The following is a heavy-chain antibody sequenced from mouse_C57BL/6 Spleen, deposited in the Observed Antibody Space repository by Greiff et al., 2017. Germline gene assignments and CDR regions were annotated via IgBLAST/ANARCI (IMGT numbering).Heavy chain of an antibody. Sequence: EVQLVESGGDLVKPGGSLKLSCAASGFTFSSYGMSWVRQTPDKRLEWVATISSGGSYTYYPDSVKGRFTISRDNAKNTLYLQMSSLKSEDTAMYYCATQGVYGSSALYAMDYWGQGTSVTVSS. D-gene: IGHD1-1*01. CDR1: GFTFSSYG. CDR3: ATQGVYGSSALYAMDY. J-gene: IGHJ4*01. CDR2: ISSGGSYT. V-gene: IGHV5-6*01.